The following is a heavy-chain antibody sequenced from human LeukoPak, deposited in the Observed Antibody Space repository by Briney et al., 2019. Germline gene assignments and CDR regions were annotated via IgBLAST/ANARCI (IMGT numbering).Heavy chain of an antibody. J-gene: IGHJ3*02. CDR2: ITGGADST. CDR1: GFTFNNYP. Sequence: GGSLRLSCAGSGFTFNNYPISWVRQTPGKGLEWVSAITGGADSTYYADSVKGRFTISRDNAKNTLYLQMDSLRAEDAAIYYCARSIMYGDHGEDIWGQGTVVAVSS. D-gene: IGHD4-17*01. V-gene: IGHV3-23*01. CDR3: ARSIMYGDHGEDI.